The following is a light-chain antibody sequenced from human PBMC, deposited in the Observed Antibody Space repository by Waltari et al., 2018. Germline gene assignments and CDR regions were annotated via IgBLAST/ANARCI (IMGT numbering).Light chain of an antibody. Sequence: DIVMTQSPDSLAVSLGERATINCKSSQSLLFNTNDKNYLAWYQQKRGQPPKLLIYWASTRHSVVHDRFGSSGAAKDFTLTSSSLQAEDVAFYCCQQHYSLRTFGQGTKVEIK. CDR1: QSLLFNTNDKNY. J-gene: IGKJ1*01. CDR2: WAS. V-gene: IGKV4-1*01. CDR3: QQHYSLRT.